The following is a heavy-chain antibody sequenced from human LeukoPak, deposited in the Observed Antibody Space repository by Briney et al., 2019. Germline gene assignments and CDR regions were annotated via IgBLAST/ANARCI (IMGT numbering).Heavy chain of an antibody. CDR2: IRQDGSEK. CDR3: ARGDYYDSGTSFIEAVDI. V-gene: IGHV3-7*04. J-gene: IGHJ3*02. Sequence: GGSLMLSCAAYGFTFTRYWMSWVRQAPGKGLEWVANIRQDGSEKYYVDSVKGRFTISRDNAKNSLYLQMNSMRAEDTAVYYCARGDYYDSGTSFIEAVDISGQGTMVTVSS. D-gene: IGHD3-10*01. CDR1: GFTFTRYW.